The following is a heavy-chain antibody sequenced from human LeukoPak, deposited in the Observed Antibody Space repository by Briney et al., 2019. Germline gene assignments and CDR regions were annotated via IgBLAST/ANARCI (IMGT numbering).Heavy chain of an antibody. V-gene: IGHV4-59*13. Sequence: SETLSLTCTISGGSISSDYWSWIRQPPGKGLEWIGYLSLGEVAFYNPSLESRLTTSADTSKNQFSLNLTSVTAADTAVYYCARGIAAAGNWFDPWGQGTLVTVSS. CDR1: GGSISSDY. D-gene: IGHD6-13*01. CDR3: ARGIAAAGNWFDP. J-gene: IGHJ5*02. CDR2: LSLGEVA.